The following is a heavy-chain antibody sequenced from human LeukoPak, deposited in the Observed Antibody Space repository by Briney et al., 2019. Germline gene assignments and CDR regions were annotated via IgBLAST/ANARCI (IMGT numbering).Heavy chain of an antibody. D-gene: IGHD2-2*01. CDR3: ASKKRGYQLLFRFDP. Sequence: SGTLSLTCAVYGGSFSGYYWSWIRQPPGKGLEWIGEINHSGSTNYNPSLKSRVTISVDTSKNQFSLKLSSVTAADTAVYYCASKKRGYQLLFRFDPWGQGTLVTVPS. CDR1: GGSFSGYY. V-gene: IGHV4-34*01. CDR2: INHSGST. J-gene: IGHJ5*02.